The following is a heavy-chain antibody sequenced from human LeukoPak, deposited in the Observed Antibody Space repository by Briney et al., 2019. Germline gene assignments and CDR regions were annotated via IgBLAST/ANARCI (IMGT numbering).Heavy chain of an antibody. CDR1: GGSISSHF. CDR3: ARVWGSSWYYYYMDV. D-gene: IGHD6-13*01. Sequence: SETLSLTCTVSGGSISSHFWTWIRQPLGKGLEWIGYIHYSGNTNYNPSLKSRVSMSVDTSKNEFSLKLSSVTAADTAVYYCARVWGSSWYYYYMDVWGKGTTVTVSS. CDR2: IHYSGNT. J-gene: IGHJ6*03. V-gene: IGHV4-59*11.